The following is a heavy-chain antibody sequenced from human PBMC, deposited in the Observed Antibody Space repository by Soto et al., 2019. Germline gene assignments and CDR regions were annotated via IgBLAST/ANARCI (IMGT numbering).Heavy chain of an antibody. CDR2: IYHTGTL. V-gene: IGHV4-30-2*01. D-gene: IGHD6-6*01. CDR3: ARDHYSSSSPNYRDS. J-gene: IGHJ4*02. CDR1: GCSITSSEYA. Sequence: PSETLSLAVHVSGCSITSSEYAGNWIRQAPGKGLEWIGFIYHTGTLYYNPSLKSRVTISLDRSENLFSLKLSSVTAADTAVYFCARDHYSSSSPNYRDSWGQGTRVTVPQ.